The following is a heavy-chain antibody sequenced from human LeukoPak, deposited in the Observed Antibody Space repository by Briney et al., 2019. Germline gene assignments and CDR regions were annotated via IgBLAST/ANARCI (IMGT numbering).Heavy chain of an antibody. J-gene: IGHJ3*02. CDR2: IYPCSGDT. V-gene: IGHV1-2*02. Sequence: GASVKVSCKASGYTFTGYYIHWVRQAPGQGLEWMGWIYPCSGDTNYAQNFQGRVTMTRDTSISTAYMELSSLKSDDTAVYYCARDRNSGSSLDIWGQGTMLTVS. CDR3: ARDRNSGSSLDI. CDR1: GYTFTGYY. D-gene: IGHD6-6*01.